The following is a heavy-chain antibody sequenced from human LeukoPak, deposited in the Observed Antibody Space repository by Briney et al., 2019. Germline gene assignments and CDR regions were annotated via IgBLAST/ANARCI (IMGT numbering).Heavy chain of an antibody. Sequence: SVKVSCKASGGTFSSYAISWVRQAPGQGLEWMGRIIPILGIANYAQKFQGRVTITADKSTSTAYMELSSLRSEDTAVYYCARDLGQWLVSYYYYGMDVWGQGTTVTVSS. CDR2: IIPILGIA. V-gene: IGHV1-69*04. CDR3: ARDLGQWLVSYYYYGMDV. J-gene: IGHJ6*02. D-gene: IGHD6-19*01. CDR1: GGTFSSYA.